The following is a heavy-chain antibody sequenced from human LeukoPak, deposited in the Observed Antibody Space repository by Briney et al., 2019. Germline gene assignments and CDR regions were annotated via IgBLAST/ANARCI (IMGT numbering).Heavy chain of an antibody. CDR2: IRYDGSNK. CDR3: AKGRFLEWLLISDY. J-gene: IGHJ4*02. Sequence: GGSLRLSCAASGFTFSSYGMHWVRQAPGKGLEWGAFIRYDGSNKYYADSVKGRFTISRDNSKNTLYLQMNSLRAEDTAVYYCAKGRFLEWLLISDYWGQGTLVTVSS. D-gene: IGHD3-3*01. V-gene: IGHV3-30*02. CDR1: GFTFSSYG.